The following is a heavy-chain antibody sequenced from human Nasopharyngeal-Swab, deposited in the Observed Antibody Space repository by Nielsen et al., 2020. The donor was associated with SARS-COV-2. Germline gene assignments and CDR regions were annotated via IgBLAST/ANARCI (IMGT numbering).Heavy chain of an antibody. J-gene: IGHJ4*02. CDR1: GFSFITYW. CDR3: AGDQFCASSGWDY. Sequence: SLKISCAASGFSFITYWMSWVRQAPGQGLEWVANINSDGTEKAYVDSVKGRFTISRDNAKNSLLLQMNSLRAEDTAVYYCAGDQFCASSGWDYWGQGTLVTVSS. D-gene: IGHD6-19*01. CDR2: INSDGTEK. V-gene: IGHV3-7*01.